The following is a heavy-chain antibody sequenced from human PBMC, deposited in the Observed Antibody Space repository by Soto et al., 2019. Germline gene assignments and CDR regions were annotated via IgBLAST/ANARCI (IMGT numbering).Heavy chain of an antibody. J-gene: IGHJ4*02. CDR3: DRVPDY. D-gene: IGHD2-2*01. CDR1: GGSISSGGYS. CDR2: MYHSGST. Sequence: QLQLQESGSGLVKPSQTLSLTCAVYGGSISSGGYSWSWIRQPPGKGLEWIGYMYHSGSTYYNPSLKSRVTISIDRSKNQFSLKLSSVTAADTAVYYCDRVPDYWGQGILVTVSS. V-gene: IGHV4-30-2*01.